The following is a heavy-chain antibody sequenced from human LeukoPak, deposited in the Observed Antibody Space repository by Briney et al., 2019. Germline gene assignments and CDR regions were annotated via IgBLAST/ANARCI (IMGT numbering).Heavy chain of an antibody. D-gene: IGHD2-2*01. V-gene: IGHV3-21*01. Sequence: GGSLRLSCAASGFTFSSYSMNWVRQAPGKGLEWVSSISSSSSYIYYADSVKGRFTISRDNAKNSLYLQMNSLRAEDTAVYYCASDLTPCSSTSCYGWFDPWGQGTLVTVSS. J-gene: IGHJ5*02. CDR2: ISSSSSYI. CDR3: ASDLTPCSSTSCYGWFDP. CDR1: GFTFSSYS.